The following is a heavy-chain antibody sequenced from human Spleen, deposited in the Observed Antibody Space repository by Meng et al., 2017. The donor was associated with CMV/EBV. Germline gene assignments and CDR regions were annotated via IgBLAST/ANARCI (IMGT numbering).Heavy chain of an antibody. CDR1: GFTFSSYS. V-gene: IGHV3-21*01. J-gene: IGHJ4*02. CDR2: ISSSSSYI. CDR3: ARDESSGNYVDYYFDY. D-gene: IGHD1-7*01. Sequence: GGSLRLSCAASGFTFSSYSMNWVRQAPGKGLEWVASISSSSSYIDYADSVKGRFTISRDNAKNSLFLLMNSLRGEDTAVYYCARDESSGNYVDYYFDYWGQGTLVTVSS.